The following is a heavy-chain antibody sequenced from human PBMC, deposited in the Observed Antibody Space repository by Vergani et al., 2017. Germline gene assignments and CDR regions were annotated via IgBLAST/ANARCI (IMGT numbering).Heavy chain of an antibody. CDR2: INHSGST. V-gene: IGHV4-34*01. J-gene: IGHJ3*02. D-gene: IGHD3-3*01. Sequence: QVQLQQWGAGLLKPSETLSLTCAVYGGSFSGYYWSWIRQPPGKGLEWIGEINHSGSTNYNPSLKSRVTISVDTSKNQFSLKLRSVTAADTAVYYCARGRGVVKRPRDAFDIWGQGTMVTVSS. CDR1: GGSFSGYY. CDR3: ARGRGVVKRPRDAFDI.